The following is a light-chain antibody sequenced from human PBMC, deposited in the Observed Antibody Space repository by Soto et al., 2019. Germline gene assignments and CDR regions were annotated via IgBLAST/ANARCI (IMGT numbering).Light chain of an antibody. CDR1: QSISTW. J-gene: IGKJ1*01. V-gene: IGKV1-5*03. CDR3: QQYNIYWT. Sequence: DIQMTQSPSTLSASVGDRVTITCRASQSISTWLAWYQQKPGKAPKLLIYKASSLESGVPSRFSGSGSGTEFTRTISSLQPDDFATYYCQQYNIYWTLGQGTKVEIK. CDR2: KAS.